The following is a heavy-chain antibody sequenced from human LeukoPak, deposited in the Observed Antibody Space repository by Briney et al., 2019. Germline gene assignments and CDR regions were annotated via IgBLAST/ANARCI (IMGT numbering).Heavy chain of an antibody. CDR2: INPNSGGT. CDR3: AGVLLWFGELDWRAFDI. CDR1: GYTFTGYY. Sequence: GASVKVSCKASGYTFTGYYMQWVRRAPGQGLEWMGWINPNSGGTNYAQKFQGRVTMTRDTAISTAYIELSRLRSDETGVYYCAGVLLWFGELDWRAFDIWGQGTMVTVSS. V-gene: IGHV1-2*02. J-gene: IGHJ3*02. D-gene: IGHD3-10*01.